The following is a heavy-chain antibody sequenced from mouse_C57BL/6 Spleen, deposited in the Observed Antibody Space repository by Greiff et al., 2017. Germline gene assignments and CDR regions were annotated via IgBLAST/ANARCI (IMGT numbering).Heavy chain of an antibody. V-gene: IGHV1-55*01. CDR1: GYTFTSYW. J-gene: IGHJ2*01. CDR2: IYPGSGST. CDR3: SRRGYGSSYGY. D-gene: IGHD1-1*01. Sequence: VQLQQPGAELVKPGASVKMSCKASGYTFTSYWITWVKQRPGQGLEWIGDIYPGSGSTNYNEKFKSKATLTVDTSSSTAYMQRSSLTSEDSAVYDCSRRGYGSSYGYWGQGTTLTVSS.